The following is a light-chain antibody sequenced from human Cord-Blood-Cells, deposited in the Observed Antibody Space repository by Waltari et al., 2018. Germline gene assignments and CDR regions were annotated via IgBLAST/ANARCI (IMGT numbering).Light chain of an antibody. CDR3: MQGTHWPPHPYT. J-gene: IGKJ2*01. CDR2: KVS. V-gene: IGKV2-30*01. Sequence: DVVMTQSPLSLPVTLGQPASISCRSSQSLVYSDGNTYLNWFQQRPGQSPRRIIYKVSNRDSGVPDRFSGSGSGTDFTLKISRVEAEDVGVYYCMQGTHWPPHPYTFGQGTKLEIK. CDR1: QSLVYSDGNTY.